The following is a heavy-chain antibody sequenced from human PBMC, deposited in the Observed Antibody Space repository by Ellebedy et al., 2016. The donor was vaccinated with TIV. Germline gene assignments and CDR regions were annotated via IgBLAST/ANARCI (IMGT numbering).Heavy chain of an antibody. Sequence: GESLKISCAASGFTFRNAWMSWVRQAPGKGLEWVANIKQDGSKKWYVDSVKGRFTISRDNAKNSLYLQMSSLRAEDTAVYYCARDQGWAYPGSTRFDYWGQGTLVTVSS. J-gene: IGHJ4*03. V-gene: IGHV3-7*01. D-gene: IGHD3-10*01. CDR1: GFTFRNAW. CDR3: ARDQGWAYPGSTRFDY. CDR2: IKQDGSKK.